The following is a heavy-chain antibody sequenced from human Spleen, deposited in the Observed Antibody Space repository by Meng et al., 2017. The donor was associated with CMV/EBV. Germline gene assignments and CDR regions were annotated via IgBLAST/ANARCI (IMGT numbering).Heavy chain of an antibody. J-gene: IGHJ4*02. D-gene: IGHD2-15*01. CDR1: GFIFSDHY. Sequence: GESLKISCAASGFIFSDHYMDWVRQAPGKGLEWVSYISSSGSTIYYADSVKGRFTISRDNAKNSLYLQMNSLRAEDTAVYYCARNYCSGGSCYGVFDYWGQGTLVTVSS. V-gene: IGHV3-11*04. CDR2: ISSSGSTI. CDR3: ARNYCSGGSCYGVFDY.